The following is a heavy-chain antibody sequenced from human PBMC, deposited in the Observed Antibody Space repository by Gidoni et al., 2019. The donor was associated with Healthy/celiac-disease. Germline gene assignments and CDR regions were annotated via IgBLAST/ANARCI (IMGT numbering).Heavy chain of an antibody. CDR1: GGSFSGYY. CDR2: INHSGST. V-gene: IGHV4-34*01. D-gene: IGHD4-17*01. Sequence: QVQLQQWGAGLLKPSETLSLTCAVYGGSFSGYYWSWIRQPPGKGLEWIGEINHSGSTNYNPSLKSRVTISVDTSKNQFSLKLSSVTAADTAVYYCARGHGNDGDYAHAFDIWGQGTMVTVSS. CDR3: ARGHGNDGDYAHAFDI. J-gene: IGHJ3*02.